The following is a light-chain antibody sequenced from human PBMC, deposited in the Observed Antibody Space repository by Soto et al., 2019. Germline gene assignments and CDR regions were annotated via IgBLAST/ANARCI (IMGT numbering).Light chain of an antibody. Sequence: DIQMTQSPSSLSASVGDRVTITCRASQGISNFLAWYQQKPGKVPTLLFSAASTLQSGVPSRFSGSGAGTDFTLTITSLQPEDVATYYCQKYSSVITFGQGTRLESK. CDR1: QGISNF. CDR2: AAS. V-gene: IGKV1-27*01. J-gene: IGKJ5*01. CDR3: QKYSSVIT.